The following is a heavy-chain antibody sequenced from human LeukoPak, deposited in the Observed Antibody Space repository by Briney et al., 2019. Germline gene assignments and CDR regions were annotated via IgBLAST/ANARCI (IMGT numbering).Heavy chain of an antibody. D-gene: IGHD6-13*01. J-gene: IGHJ6*03. CDR3: AAGIAAAATIDV. V-gene: IGHV1-58*02. Sequence: SVTVSCKASGFTFTSSAMQWVCQARGQRLELIGWIVVGSGNTNYAQKFQERVTITRDMSTSTAYVELSSLRAEDTAVYYCAAGIAAAATIDVWGKETTDTVPS. CDR1: GFTFTSSA. CDR2: IVVGSGNT.